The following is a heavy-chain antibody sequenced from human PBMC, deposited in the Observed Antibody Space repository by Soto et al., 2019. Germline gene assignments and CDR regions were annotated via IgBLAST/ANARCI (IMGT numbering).Heavy chain of an antibody. CDR2: IYYNGNT. D-gene: IGHD4-17*01. Sequence: PSETLSLTCTVSGGSISRGDYYWTWIRQPPGKGLEWIGYIYYNGNTYYNASLKSRLTISVDTSKNQFSLKLNSVTAADTAVYYCARGYGDFDNWFDPWGQGTLVTVSS. CDR3: ARGYGDFDNWFDP. J-gene: IGHJ5*02. V-gene: IGHV4-30-4*01. CDR1: GGSISRGDYY.